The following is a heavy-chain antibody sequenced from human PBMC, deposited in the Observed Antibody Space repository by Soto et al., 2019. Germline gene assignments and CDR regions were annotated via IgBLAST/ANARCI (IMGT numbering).Heavy chain of an antibody. Sequence: ASVKVSCKASGYTFTSYGISWVRQAPGQGLEWMGWISAYNGNTNYAQKLQGRVTMTTDTSTSTAYMELRSLRSDDTAVYYCDKTPGSTFIYTLSWDDAPLISVQ. D-gene: IGHD1-1*01. CDR1: GYTFTSYG. V-gene: IGHV1-18*01. J-gene: IGHJ1*01. CDR2: ISAYNGNT. CDR3: DKTPGSTFIYTLSWDDAPLISVQ.